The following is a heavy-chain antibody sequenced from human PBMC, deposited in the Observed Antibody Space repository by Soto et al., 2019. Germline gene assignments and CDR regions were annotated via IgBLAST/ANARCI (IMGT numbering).Heavy chain of an antibody. Sequence: EVQLLESGGGLVQPGGSLRLSCAASGFTFSSYAMSWVRQAPGMGLEWVSAISGSGGSTYYADSVKGRFTISRDNSKNTLYLHMNSLRAEDTAVDYCAKMGGSGWYYFDYWGQGTLVTVSS. D-gene: IGHD6-19*01. CDR3: AKMGGSGWYYFDY. V-gene: IGHV3-23*01. CDR1: GFTFSSYA. J-gene: IGHJ4*02. CDR2: ISGSGGST.